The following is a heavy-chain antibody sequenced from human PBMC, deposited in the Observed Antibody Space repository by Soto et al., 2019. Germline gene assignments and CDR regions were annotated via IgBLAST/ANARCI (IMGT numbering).Heavy chain of an antibody. J-gene: IGHJ6*02. CDR1: GYTFTSYD. CDR3: AKARSGSYYYDYGMDV. D-gene: IGHD1-26*01. CDR2: MNPNSGNP. Sequence: ASVKVSCKASGYTFTSYDINWVRQATGQGLEWLGWMNPNSGNPGYAQKFQGRVTMTRNTSISTAYMERSSLRSEDTAVYYCAKARSGSYYYDYGMDVWGQGTTVTVSS. V-gene: IGHV1-8*01.